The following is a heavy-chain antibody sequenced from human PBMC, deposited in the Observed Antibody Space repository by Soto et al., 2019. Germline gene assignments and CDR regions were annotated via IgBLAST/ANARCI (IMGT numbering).Heavy chain of an antibody. D-gene: IGHD3-10*01. V-gene: IGHV3-23*01. Sequence: EVRLLESGGGLVQPGGSLRLSCAASGFTFSVYAMSWVRQAPGKGLAWVSGISGSGDSTHYADSVKGRFTVSRDNSKRMLYLQTNSLRAEDTAIYYCAKALYGGFTYWGQGTLVTVSS. J-gene: IGHJ4*02. CDR1: GFTFSVYA. CDR2: ISGSGDST. CDR3: AKALYGGFTY.